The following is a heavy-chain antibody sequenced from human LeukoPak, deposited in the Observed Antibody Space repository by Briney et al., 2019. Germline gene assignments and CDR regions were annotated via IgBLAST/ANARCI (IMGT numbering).Heavy chain of an antibody. Sequence: GGSLRLSCAASGFTFNTYTMNWVRQAPGKGLEWVANIKQDGSKKSYVDSVKGRFTISRDNAKNSLYLQMNSLRAEDTAIYYCTRVGYIDEGIDYWGQGTLVTVSS. CDR1: GFTFNTYT. V-gene: IGHV3-7*04. CDR2: IKQDGSKK. D-gene: IGHD5-24*01. CDR3: TRVGYIDEGIDY. J-gene: IGHJ4*02.